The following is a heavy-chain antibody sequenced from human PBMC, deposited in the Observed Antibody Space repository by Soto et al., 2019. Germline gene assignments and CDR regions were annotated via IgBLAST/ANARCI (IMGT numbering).Heavy chain of an antibody. D-gene: IGHD3-3*01. CDR1: GFTFSSYG. J-gene: IGHJ5*02. V-gene: IGHV3-33*01. CDR2: IWYDGSKK. CDR3: ARSSRFDLWSGYGPESHHWSDP. Sequence: QVQLVESGGGVVQPGRSLRLSCAASGFTFSSYGMHWVRQAPGKGLEWVAVIWYDGSKKYYADSVKGRFTISRDNSKNTQYLQMNSLRAEDTAVYYCARSSRFDLWSGYGPESHHWSDPWGQGSLVTVSS.